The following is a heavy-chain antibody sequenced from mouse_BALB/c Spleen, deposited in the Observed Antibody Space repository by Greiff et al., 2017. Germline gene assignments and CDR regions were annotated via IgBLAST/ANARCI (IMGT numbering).Heavy chain of an antibody. Sequence: EVQRVESGGGLVQPGGSLKLSCAASGFTFSSYTMSWVRQTPEKRLEWVAYISNGGGSTYYPDTVKGRFTISRDNAKNTLYLQMSSLKSEDTAMYYCARSTTAFDYWGQGTTLTVSS. D-gene: IGHD1-2*01. CDR2: ISNGGGST. CDR1: GFTFSSYT. CDR3: ARSTTAFDY. J-gene: IGHJ2*01. V-gene: IGHV5-12-2*01.